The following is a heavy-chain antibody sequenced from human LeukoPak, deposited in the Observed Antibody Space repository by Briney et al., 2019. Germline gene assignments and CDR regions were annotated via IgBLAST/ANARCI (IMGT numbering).Heavy chain of an antibody. CDR1: GYTFTSNY. D-gene: IGHD6-19*01. CDR2: ISPSGGST. Sequence: ASVKVSCKAFGYTFTSNYMHWVRQAPGQGPEWMGVISPSGGSTTYAQKFQGRVTLTRDMSTSTDYLELSSLRSEDTAVYYCARRAVGNSYYYSMDVWGKGTTVTVPS. V-gene: IGHV1-46*01. CDR3: ARRAVGNSYYYSMDV. J-gene: IGHJ6*03.